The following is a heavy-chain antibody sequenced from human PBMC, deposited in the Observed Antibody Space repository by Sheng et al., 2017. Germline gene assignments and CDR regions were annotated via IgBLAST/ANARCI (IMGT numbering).Heavy chain of an antibody. CDR1: GFIFSDYG. D-gene: IGHD5-12*01. V-gene: IGHV3-30*03. CDR2: VSYDGNKK. J-gene: IGHJ2*01. CDR3: ARVEMATITWYLDL. Sequence: QVQLVESGGGVVQPGRSLRLSCSVSGFIFSDYGMHWVRQTPGKGLEWVAVVSYDGNKKYYADSVKGRFTISRDNSDNTLYLQMDSLNPEDTAVYYCARVEMATITWYLDLWGRGTLVSVSS.